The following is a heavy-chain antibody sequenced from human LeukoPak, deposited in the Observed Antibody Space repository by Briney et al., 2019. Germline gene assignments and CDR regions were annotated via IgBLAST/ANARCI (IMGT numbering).Heavy chain of an antibody. J-gene: IGHJ6*04. Sequence: SETLSLTCTVSGGSIRSYYWSWIRQPPGKGLEWIGYIYYSGNTNYNPSLKSRVTISLDTSKNHFSLQLSSVTAADTAVYYCARGSGSYSCGVDVWGKGTPVTVSS. D-gene: IGHD3-10*01. CDR2: IYYSGNT. CDR1: GGSIRSYY. V-gene: IGHV4-59*01. CDR3: ARGSGSYSCGVDV.